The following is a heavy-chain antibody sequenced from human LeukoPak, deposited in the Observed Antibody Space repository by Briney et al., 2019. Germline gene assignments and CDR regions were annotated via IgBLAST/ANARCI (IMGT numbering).Heavy chain of an antibody. V-gene: IGHV4-34*01. CDR2: LNSRGSA. D-gene: IGHD2-21*02. CDR1: GGSFSGYY. CDR3: ARDAFCLNGVCYSGRYDY. J-gene: IGHJ4*02. Sequence: KPSETLSLTCAAHGGSFSGYYWTWIRQSPGKGMEWIGELNSRGSANYNPSRTSRVTISVDTSKNQFSLRLTSVTAADAGVYYCARDAFCLNGVCYSGRYDYWGQGILVSVSS.